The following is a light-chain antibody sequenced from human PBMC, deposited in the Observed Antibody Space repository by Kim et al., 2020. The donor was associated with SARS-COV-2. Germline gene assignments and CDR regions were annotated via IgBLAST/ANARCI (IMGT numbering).Light chain of an antibody. CDR2: GTS. J-gene: IGKJ1*01. CDR1: QSVGSN. Sequence: SPGERATHSCRASQSVGSNVAWYQQKPGQATRLLIYGTSTRATGIPARFSGSGSGTEFTLTISSLQSEDLAVYHCQQYDDWPPWTFGQGTKVDIK. CDR3: QQYDDWPPWT. V-gene: IGKV3-15*01.